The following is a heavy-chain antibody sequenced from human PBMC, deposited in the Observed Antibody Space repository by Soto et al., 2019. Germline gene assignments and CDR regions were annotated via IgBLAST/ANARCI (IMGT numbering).Heavy chain of an antibody. CDR1: GFTFSDYA. CDR3: AKDAVSRGCVWHAHV. CDR2: LYGSGRGI. J-gene: IGHJ4*02. Sequence: EVQLLESGGHFVHPGGSLRLSCAASGFTFSDYAMIWIRQVPGKGLPWVSGLYGSGRGIHYAESVKGRFTISRDNSAYAVYLQMNNRRVDDSAIYYCAKDAVSRGCVWHAHVWGQGTVVTVSS. D-gene: IGHD6-19*01. V-gene: IGHV3-23*01.